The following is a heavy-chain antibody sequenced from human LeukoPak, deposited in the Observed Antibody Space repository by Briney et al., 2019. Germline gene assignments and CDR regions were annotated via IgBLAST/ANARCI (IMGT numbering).Heavy chain of an antibody. J-gene: IGHJ4*02. CDR3: ARHDYGDCDYFDY. CDR1: GGSISSGGYY. Sequence: SETLSLTCTVSGGSISSGGYYWSWIRQHPGKGLEWIGYIYYSGSTYYNPSLKSRVTISVDTSKNQFSLKLSSVTAADTAVYYCARHDYGDCDYFDYWGQGTLVTVSS. V-gene: IGHV4-31*03. D-gene: IGHD4-17*01. CDR2: IYYSGST.